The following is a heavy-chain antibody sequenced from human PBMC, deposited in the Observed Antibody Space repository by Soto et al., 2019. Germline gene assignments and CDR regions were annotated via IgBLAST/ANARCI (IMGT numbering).Heavy chain of an antibody. Sequence: GASVKVSCKASGYTFTSYGISWVRQAPGQGLEWMGWISAYNGNTNYAQKLQGRVTMTTDTSTSTAYMELRSMRSDDTAVYYCARDLSDVAVAGLFDPWGQGTLVTVSS. V-gene: IGHV1-18*01. J-gene: IGHJ5*02. CDR3: ARDLSDVAVAGLFDP. CDR1: GYTFTSYG. CDR2: ISAYNGNT. D-gene: IGHD6-19*01.